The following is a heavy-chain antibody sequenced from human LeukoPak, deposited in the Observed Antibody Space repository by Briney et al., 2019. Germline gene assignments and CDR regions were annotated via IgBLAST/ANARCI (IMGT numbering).Heavy chain of an antibody. CDR2: IYYSGST. J-gene: IGHJ3*02. CDR1: GGSISSYY. V-gene: IGHV4-59*01. CDR3: ARVYGAGYDFRGAFDI. Sequence: TSETLSLTCTVSGGSISSYYWSWIRQPPGKGLEWIGYIYYSGSTSYKPSLKSRVTISVDTSKNQFSLKLSSVTAADTAVYYCARVYGAGYDFRGAFDIWGQGTMVTVSS. D-gene: IGHD5-12*01.